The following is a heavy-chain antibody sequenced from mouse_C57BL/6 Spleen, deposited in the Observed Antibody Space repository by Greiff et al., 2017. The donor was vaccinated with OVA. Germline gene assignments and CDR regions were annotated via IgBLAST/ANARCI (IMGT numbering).Heavy chain of an antibody. J-gene: IGHJ3*01. Sequence: QVQLKQSGPELVKPGASVKISCKASGYAFSSSWMNWVKQRPGKGLEWIGRIYPGDGDTNYNGKFKGKATLTADKSSSTAYMQLSSLTSEDSAVYFCARISYGYDWFAYWGQGTLVTVSA. CDR3: ARISYGYDWFAY. CDR1: GYAFSSSW. D-gene: IGHD2-2*01. V-gene: IGHV1-82*01. CDR2: IYPGDGDT.